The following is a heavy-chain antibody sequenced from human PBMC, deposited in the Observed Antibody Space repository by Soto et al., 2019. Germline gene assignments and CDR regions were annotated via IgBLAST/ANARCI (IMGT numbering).Heavy chain of an antibody. J-gene: IGHJ4*02. V-gene: IGHV3-30-3*01. Sequence: QVQLVESGGGVVQPGRSLRLSCAASGFTFSSYAMYWVRQAPGKGLEWVADISYDGSNEYYAESVKGRFTISRDNSKNTLYLQMNSLRAEDTAVYYCVRGSGGSDYWGQGTLVTVSS. CDR2: ISYDGSNE. CDR1: GFTFSSYA. CDR3: VRGSGGSDY. D-gene: IGHD2-8*02.